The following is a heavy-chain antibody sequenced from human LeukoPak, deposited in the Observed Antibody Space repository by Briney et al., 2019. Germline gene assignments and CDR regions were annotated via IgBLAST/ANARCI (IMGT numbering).Heavy chain of an antibody. CDR1: GFTFSSYW. D-gene: IGHD3-16*01. V-gene: IGHV3-74*01. CDR2: IKRDGSSP. J-gene: IGHJ1*01. Sequence: GGSLRLSCAASGFTFSSYWMHWIRHAPGKGLVWVSRIKRDGSSPAYADSVKGRFTISRDNSKNTQSLQMNSLRAEDTAVYYCAKDDDWGRYKHWGQGTLVTVSS. CDR3: AKDDDWGRYKH.